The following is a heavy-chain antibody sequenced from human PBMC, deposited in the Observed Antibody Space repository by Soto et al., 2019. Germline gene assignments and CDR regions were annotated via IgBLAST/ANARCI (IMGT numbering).Heavy chain of an antibody. J-gene: IGHJ6*02. Sequence: SVKVSCKASGGTFSSYAISWVRQAPGQGLEWMGGIIPIFGTANYAQKFQGRVTITADESTSTAYMELSSLRSEDTAVYYCARLRYYDILTGYYKAYYYGMDVWGQGTTVTVSS. V-gene: IGHV1-69*13. CDR2: IIPIFGTA. CDR1: GGTFSSYA. D-gene: IGHD3-9*01. CDR3: ARLRYYDILTGYYKAYYYGMDV.